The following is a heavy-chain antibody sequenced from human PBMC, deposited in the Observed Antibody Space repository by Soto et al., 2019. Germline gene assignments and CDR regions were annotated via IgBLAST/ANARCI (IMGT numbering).Heavy chain of an antibody. CDR1: GGSISSYY. Sequence: SETLSLTCTVSGGSISSYYWSWIRQPPGKGLEWIGYIYYSGSTNYNPSLKSRVTISVDTSKNQFSLKLSSVTAADTAVYYCARAAYYYGSGSYPTPYIDYWGQGTLVTVSS. D-gene: IGHD3-10*01. V-gene: IGHV4-59*01. J-gene: IGHJ4*02. CDR2: IYYSGST. CDR3: ARAAYYYGSGSYPTPYIDY.